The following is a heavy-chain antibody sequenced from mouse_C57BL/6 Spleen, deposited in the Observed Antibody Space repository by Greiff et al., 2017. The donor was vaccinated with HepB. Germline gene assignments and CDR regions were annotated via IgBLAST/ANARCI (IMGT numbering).Heavy chain of an antibody. CDR1: GYAFSSSW. V-gene: IGHV1-82*01. D-gene: IGHD1-1*01. CDR3: SCSGYGSGYGYAMDY. J-gene: IGHJ4*01. Sequence: VQLQQSGPELVKPGASVKISCKASGYAFSSSWMNWVKQRPGKGLEWIGRIYPGDGDTNYNGKFKGKSTLTTDKSSSTAYMQLSSLTSEDSAVYFCSCSGYGSGYGYAMDYWGQGTSVTVSS. CDR2: IYPGDGDT.